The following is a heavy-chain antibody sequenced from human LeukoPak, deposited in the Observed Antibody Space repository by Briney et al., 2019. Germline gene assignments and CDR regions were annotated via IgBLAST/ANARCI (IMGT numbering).Heavy chain of an antibody. CDR1: GFTFSSYS. J-gene: IGHJ6*03. V-gene: IGHV3-48*04. D-gene: IGHD1-26*01. CDR3: ARDPYSGNYGNYYYYYMDV. CDR2: ISRSGSTK. Sequence: GGSLRLSCAASGFTFSSYSMNWVRQAPGKGLEWVSSISRSGSTKYYADSVKGRFTISRDNAKSSLNLQMNSLGPEDTAVYYCARDPYSGNYGNYYYYYMDVWGKGTTVTISS.